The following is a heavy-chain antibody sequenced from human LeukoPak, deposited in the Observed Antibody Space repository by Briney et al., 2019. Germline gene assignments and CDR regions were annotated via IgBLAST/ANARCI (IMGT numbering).Heavy chain of an antibody. CDR2: INWNGDSA. D-gene: IGHD1-26*01. Sequence: PGGSLRLSCAASGFTFDDYGMSWVRQAPGRGLEWVSGINWNGDSAGYADSVKGRFTISRDNAKNSLYLQMNSLRAEDTALYYCAREGGSGSSGYYGMDDWGQGTTVTVSS. V-gene: IGHV3-20*04. J-gene: IGHJ6*02. CDR3: AREGGSGSSGYYGMDD. CDR1: GFTFDDYG.